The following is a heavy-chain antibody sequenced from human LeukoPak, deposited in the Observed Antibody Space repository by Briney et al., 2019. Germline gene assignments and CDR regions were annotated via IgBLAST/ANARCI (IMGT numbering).Heavy chain of an antibody. CDR1: GFTFSDYY. CDR3: AKDGIYYYDSSGYPDY. D-gene: IGHD3-22*01. J-gene: IGHJ4*02. CDR2: ISGSGGST. Sequence: GGSLRLSCAASGFTFSDYYMSWVRQAPGKGLEWVSAISGSGGSTYYADSVKGRFTISRDNSKNTLYLQMNSLRAEDTAVYYCAKDGIYYYDSSGYPDYWGQGTPVTVSS. V-gene: IGHV3-23*01.